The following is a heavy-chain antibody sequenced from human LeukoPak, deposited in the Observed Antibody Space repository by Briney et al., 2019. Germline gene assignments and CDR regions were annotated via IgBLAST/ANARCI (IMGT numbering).Heavy chain of an antibody. CDR1: GFSFSSYE. CDR3: ARGQWLVRCVYFDY. Sequence: PGGSLRLSCAASGFSFSSYEMNWVRQAPGKGLEWVSYISASGSTIYYADSVKGRFTFYRDNSKKLLYLQMNSLRAEDTAVYYCARGQWLVRCVYFDYWGQGTLVSVSS. J-gene: IGHJ4*02. CDR2: ISASGSTI. V-gene: IGHV3-48*03. D-gene: IGHD6-19*01.